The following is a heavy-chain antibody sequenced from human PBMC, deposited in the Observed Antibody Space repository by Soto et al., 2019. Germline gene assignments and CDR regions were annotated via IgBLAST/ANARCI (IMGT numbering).Heavy chain of an antibody. D-gene: IGHD3-10*01. CDR1: GYTFTSYY. CDR3: AKSPTMVRGLIFDY. CDR2: INPSGGST. V-gene: IGHV1-46*01. Sequence: TSVKLSCEASGYTFTSYYMHWARQAPGQGLEWMGIINPSGGSTNYAQKFQDRVTMTRDTSTSTVYMELSSLRSEDTAVYYCAKSPTMVRGLIFDYWGQGALVTVSS. J-gene: IGHJ4*02.